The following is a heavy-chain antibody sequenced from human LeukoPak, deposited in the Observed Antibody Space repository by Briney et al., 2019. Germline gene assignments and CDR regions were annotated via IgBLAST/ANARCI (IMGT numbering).Heavy chain of an antibody. CDR1: GFTFSHHG. D-gene: IGHD2-15*01. CDR2: VGPSGART. CDR3: AKAPVTSCRGAFCYPFDS. V-gene: IGHV3-23*01. J-gene: IGHJ4*02. Sequence: GGTLRLSCAASGFTFSHHGMNWVRQAPGKGLEWVSGVGPSGARTYYADSVKGRFTISRDNSKNTLYLQMNSLRAEDAAVYYCAKAPVTSCRGAFCYPFDSWGQGTLVTVSS.